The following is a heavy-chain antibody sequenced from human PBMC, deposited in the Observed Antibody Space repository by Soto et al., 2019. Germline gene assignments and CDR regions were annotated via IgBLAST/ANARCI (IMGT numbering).Heavy chain of an antibody. CDR2: IWYDGSNK. V-gene: IGHV3-33*01. J-gene: IGHJ2*01. Sequence: QVQLVESGGGVVQPGRSLRLSCAASGFTFSSYGMHWVRQAPGKGLEWVAVIWYDGSNKYYADSVKGRFTISRDNSKNTLYLQMNSLRVEDTAVYYCARGVTSVAGNWYFDLWGRGTLVTVSS. CDR1: GFTFSSYG. CDR3: ARGVTSVAGNWYFDL. D-gene: IGHD6-19*01.